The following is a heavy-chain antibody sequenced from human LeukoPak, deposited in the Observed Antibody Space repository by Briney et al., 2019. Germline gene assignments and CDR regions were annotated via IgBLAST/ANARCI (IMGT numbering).Heavy chain of an antibody. CDR2: IYYSGST. CDR3: ARHLIVVVKGAGYNWFDP. Sequence: PSETLSLTCTVSGGSISSSSYYWGWIRQPPGKGLEWIGSIYYSGSTYYNPSLKSRVTISVDTSKNQFSLKLSSVTAADTAVYYCARHLIVVVKGAGYNWFDPWGQGTLVTVSS. J-gene: IGHJ5*02. V-gene: IGHV4-39*01. D-gene: IGHD3-22*01. CDR1: GGSISSSSYY.